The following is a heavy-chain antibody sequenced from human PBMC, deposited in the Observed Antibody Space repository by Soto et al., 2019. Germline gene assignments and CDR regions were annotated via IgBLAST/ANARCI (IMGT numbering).Heavy chain of an antibody. J-gene: IGHJ6*02. CDR2: IIPIFGTA. Sequence: GASVKVSCKASGGTFSSYAISWVRQAPGQGLEWTGGIIPIFGTANYAQKFQGRVTITADESTSTAYMELSSLRSEDTAVYYCARAYCSGGSCYSGFSYYYGMDVWGQGTTVTVSS. V-gene: IGHV1-69*13. CDR1: GGTFSSYA. CDR3: ARAYCSGGSCYSGFSYYYGMDV. D-gene: IGHD2-15*01.